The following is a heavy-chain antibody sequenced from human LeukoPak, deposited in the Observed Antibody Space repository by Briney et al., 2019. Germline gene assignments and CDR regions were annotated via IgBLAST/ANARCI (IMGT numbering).Heavy chain of an antibody. CDR3: ARAVNDDAFDI. J-gene: IGHJ3*02. V-gene: IGHV4-30-2*01. D-gene: IGHD2/OR15-2a*01. CDR1: GGSISSGGYS. CDR2: IYHSGST. Sequence: PSETLSLTCAVSGGSISSGGYSWSWIRQPPGKGLEWIGYIYHSGSTYYNPSLKSRVTISVDRSKNQFSLKLSSVTAADTAVYYCARAVNDDAFDIWGQGTMVTVSS.